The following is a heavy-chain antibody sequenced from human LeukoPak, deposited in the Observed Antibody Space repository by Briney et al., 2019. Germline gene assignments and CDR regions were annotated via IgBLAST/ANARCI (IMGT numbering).Heavy chain of an antibody. CDR1: GGTFSSYA. D-gene: IGHD5-18*01. CDR3: ARGDGYSSPYYFDY. Sequence: ASVKVSCKASGGTFSSYAISWVRQAPGQGLEWMGGIIPIFGTANYAQKFQGRVTITADKSTSTAYMELSSLRSEDTAVYYCARGDGYSSPYYFDYWGQGTLVTASS. J-gene: IGHJ4*02. V-gene: IGHV1-69*06. CDR2: IIPIFGTA.